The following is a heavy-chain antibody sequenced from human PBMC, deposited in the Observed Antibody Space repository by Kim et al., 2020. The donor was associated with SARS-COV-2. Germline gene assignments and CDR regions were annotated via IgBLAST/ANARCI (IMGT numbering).Heavy chain of an antibody. CDR2: ISSSSTI. V-gene: IGHV3-48*02. CDR3: ARGRVGANDY. J-gene: IGHJ4*02. Sequence: GGSLRLSCAASGFTFSSYSMNWVRQAPGKGLEWVSYISSSSTIYYADAMKGRFTITRDNAKNPLYLQMNSLTDEDTAGYYCARGRVGANDYWGQGTLVTVSS. D-gene: IGHD1-26*01. CDR1: GFTFSSYS.